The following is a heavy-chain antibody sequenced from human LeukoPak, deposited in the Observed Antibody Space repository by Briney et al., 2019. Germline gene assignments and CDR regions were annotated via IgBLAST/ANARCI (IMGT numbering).Heavy chain of an antibody. CDR3: ARHGYGDYFVAY. V-gene: IGHV3-23*01. Sequence: GGSLRLSCAASGFTFSSYAMSWVRQAPGKGLEWVSTISGSGGSIYFTDSVKGRFTISRDNSKSTLYLQMNSLRAEDTAVYYCARHGYGDYFVAYWGQGTLVTVSS. J-gene: IGHJ4*02. D-gene: IGHD4-17*01. CDR2: ISGSGGSI. CDR1: GFTFSSYA.